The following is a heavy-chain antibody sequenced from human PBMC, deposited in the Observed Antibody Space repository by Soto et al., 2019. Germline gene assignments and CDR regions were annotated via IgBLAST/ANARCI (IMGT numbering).Heavy chain of an antibody. J-gene: IGHJ6*02. Sequence: PSETLSLTCSVSGVSIWNYYWNWIRQPAGKGLEWIGRFYIRWRPIYNPSLDSRVTMSLDTSKNQFSLKLTSVTAADTAVYYCARVRVDVLPGASRFLYIMDVWGQGTTVTVSS. V-gene: IGHV4-4*07. CDR3: ARVRVDVLPGASRFLYIMDV. CDR2: FYIRWRP. D-gene: IGHD2-2*02. CDR1: GVSIWNYY.